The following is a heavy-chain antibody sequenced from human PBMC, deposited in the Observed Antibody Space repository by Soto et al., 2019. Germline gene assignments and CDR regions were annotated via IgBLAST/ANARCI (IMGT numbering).Heavy chain of an antibody. CDR1: GYTFTSYD. D-gene: IGHD3-16*02. V-gene: IGHV1-8*01. CDR3: AREMITFGGVIVIGVFDY. J-gene: IGHJ4*02. Sequence: QVKLVQSGAEVKKPGASVKVSCKASGYTFTSYDINWVRQATGQGLEWMGWMNPNSGNTGYAQKFQGRVTMTRNTAISTAYMELSSLRSEDTAVYYCAREMITFGGVIVIGVFDYWGQGTLVTVSS. CDR2: MNPNSGNT.